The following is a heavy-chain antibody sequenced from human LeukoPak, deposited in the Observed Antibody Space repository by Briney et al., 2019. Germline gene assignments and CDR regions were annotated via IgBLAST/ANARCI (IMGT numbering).Heavy chain of an antibody. V-gene: IGHV3-21*01. CDR2: ISSSSSYI. D-gene: IGHD1-26*01. CDR3: ASATPGVGATTGY. CDR1: GSTFSSYS. Sequence: GGSLRLSCAASGSTFSSYSMNWVRQAPGKGLEWVSSISSSSSYIYYADSVKGRFTISRDNTKNSLYLQMNSLRAEDTAVYYCASATPGVGATTGYWGQGTLVTVSS. J-gene: IGHJ4*02.